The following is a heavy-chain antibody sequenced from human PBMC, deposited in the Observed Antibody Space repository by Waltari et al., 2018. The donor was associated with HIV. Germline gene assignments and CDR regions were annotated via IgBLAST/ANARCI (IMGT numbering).Heavy chain of an antibody. J-gene: IGHJ4*02. CDR2: IGIKRGNT. CDR1: GYTFTNYG. CDR3: ARDDRFPAYGSGTGVSFEH. V-gene: IGHV1-18*01. D-gene: IGHD3-10*01. Sequence: VLLVQSGAEVKKPGATVKVSCKASGYTFTNYGVSWVQQAPGQGPELMGWIGIKRGNTNYAQKFQGRVTITADTSTDTSYLEVTNLRSDDTAVYFCARDDRFPAYGSGTGVSFEHWGQGTLLNVSS.